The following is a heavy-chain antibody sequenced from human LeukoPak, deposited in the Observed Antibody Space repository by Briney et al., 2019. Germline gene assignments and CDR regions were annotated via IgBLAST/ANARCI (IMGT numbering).Heavy chain of an antibody. J-gene: IGHJ3*02. Sequence: SETLSLTCTVSGGTISSNKYYWGWIRQPPGKGLEWIGSIYYSGSTYYNPTLKSRVTIFVDTSKNQFSLKLSSVTAADTAVYYCATLYSGGYQGLDMWGQGTMVTVSS. V-gene: IGHV4-39*01. D-gene: IGHD1-26*01. CDR1: GGTISSNKYY. CDR2: IYYSGST. CDR3: ATLYSGGYQGLDM.